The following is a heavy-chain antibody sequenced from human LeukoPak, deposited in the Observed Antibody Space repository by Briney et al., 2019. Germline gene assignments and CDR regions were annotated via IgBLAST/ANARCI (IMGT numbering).Heavy chain of an antibody. V-gene: IGHV3-49*04. CDR3: TRVIVATKDH. CDR1: GFTFGDYA. Sequence: PGRSLRLSCTGSGFTFGDYAMNWVRQAPGKGLEWVGFIRSKNYGGTTEYAASVKGRFTISRDDSKSIAYLQMNSLKTEDTAVYYCTRVIVATKDHWGQGTLVTVSS. J-gene: IGHJ4*02. CDR2: IRSKNYGGTT. D-gene: IGHD5-12*01.